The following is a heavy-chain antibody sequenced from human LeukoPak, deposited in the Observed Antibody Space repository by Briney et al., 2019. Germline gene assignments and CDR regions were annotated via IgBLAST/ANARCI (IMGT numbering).Heavy chain of an antibody. D-gene: IGHD3-9*01. CDR2: INSDGSST. J-gene: IGHJ4*02. V-gene: IGHV3-74*01. CDR3: ARGYDILTGFTPPAY. Sequence: GGSLRLSCAASGFTFSSYWMHWVRQAPGKGLVWVSRINSDGSSTSYADSVKGRFTISRDNAKNTLYLQMNSLRAEDTAVYYCARGYDILTGFTPPAYWGQGTLVTVSS. CDR1: GFTFSSYW.